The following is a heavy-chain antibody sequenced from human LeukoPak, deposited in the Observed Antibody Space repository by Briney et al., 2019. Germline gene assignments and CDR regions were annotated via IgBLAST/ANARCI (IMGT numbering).Heavy chain of an antibody. CDR3: AREAVSGWYDSFDY. J-gene: IGHJ4*02. D-gene: IGHD6-19*01. CDR1: GGSISTYY. V-gene: IGHV4-59*01. Sequence: SETLSLTCAVSGGSISTYYWSWIRQPPGKGLEWIGEINHSESTNYNPSLKSRVTISVDTSKNQFSLKLSSVTAADTAVYYCAREAVSGWYDSFDYWGQGTLVTVSS. CDR2: INHSEST.